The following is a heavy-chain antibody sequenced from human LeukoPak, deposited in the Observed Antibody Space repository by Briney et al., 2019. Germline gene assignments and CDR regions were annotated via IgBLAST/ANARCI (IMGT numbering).Heavy chain of an antibody. CDR2: VSRDGSMI. Sequence: GGSLRLSCADSGFTFSNYWMNWVRQVPGKGLVWVSRVSRDGSMITYADSVKGRFTISRDNAKNTLYLQMSRLRAEDTAVYYCARENLSVGSFDCWGQGTLVTVSS. D-gene: IGHD4-23*01. CDR3: ARENLSVGSFDC. V-gene: IGHV3-74*01. CDR1: GFTFSNYW. J-gene: IGHJ4*02.